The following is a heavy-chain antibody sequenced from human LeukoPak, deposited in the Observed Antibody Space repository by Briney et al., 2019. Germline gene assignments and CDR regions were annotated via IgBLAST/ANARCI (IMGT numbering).Heavy chain of an antibody. CDR1: GYSFTNYW. D-gene: IGHD4-11*01. V-gene: IGHV5-51*01. Sequence: GESLKISCKGSGYSFTNYWIGWVRQMPGKGLEWMGIIYPGDSDTRYSPSFQGQVPISADKSISTAYLQWSSLKASDTAIYYCARRLDDYSNSAFDYWGQGTLVTVSS. CDR3: ARRLDDYSNSAFDY. J-gene: IGHJ4*02. CDR2: IYPGDSDT.